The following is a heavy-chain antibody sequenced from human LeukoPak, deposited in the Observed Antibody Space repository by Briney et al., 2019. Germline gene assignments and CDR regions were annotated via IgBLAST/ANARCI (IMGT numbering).Heavy chain of an antibody. V-gene: IGHV1-2*02. Sequence: ASVRVSCKASGYTFTGYYMHWVRQAPGQGLEWMGWINPNSGGTNYAQKFQGRVTMTRDTSISTAYMELSRLRSDDTAVYYCARGKTRVLRYFDWLEPRPLHWFDPWGQGTLVTVSS. J-gene: IGHJ5*02. CDR2: INPNSGGT. CDR1: GYTFTGYY. D-gene: IGHD3-9*01. CDR3: ARGKTRVLRYFDWLEPRPLHWFDP.